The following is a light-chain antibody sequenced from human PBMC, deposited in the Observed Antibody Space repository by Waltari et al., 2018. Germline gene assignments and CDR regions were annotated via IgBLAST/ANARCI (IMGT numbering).Light chain of an antibody. CDR3: QHRDHWPPDAT. V-gene: IGKV3D-20*02. CDR2: GTS. Sequence: EIVLTQSPGTLSLSPGERATLSCRASRSVSNTYLAWYQQKPGQAPGLLIYGTSTRATGIPARFSGSGSGTDFTLTISSLEAEDFAVYYCQHRDHWPPDATFGPGTKVDI. CDR1: RSVSNTY. J-gene: IGKJ3*01.